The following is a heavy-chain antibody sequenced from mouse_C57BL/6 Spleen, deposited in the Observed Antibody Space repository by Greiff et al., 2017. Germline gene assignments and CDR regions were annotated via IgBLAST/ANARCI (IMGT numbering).Heavy chain of an antibody. V-gene: IGHV5-17*01. Sequence: EVHLVESGGGLVKPGGSLKLSCAASGFTFSDYGMHWVRQAPEKGLEWVAYISSGSSTISYADTVKGRFTISRDNAKNTLFLQMTSLRSEDTAMYYCARNYYGSSYSPYYYAMDYWGQGTSVTVSS. J-gene: IGHJ4*01. CDR3: ARNYYGSSYSPYYYAMDY. CDR2: ISSGSSTI. CDR1: GFTFSDYG. D-gene: IGHD1-1*01.